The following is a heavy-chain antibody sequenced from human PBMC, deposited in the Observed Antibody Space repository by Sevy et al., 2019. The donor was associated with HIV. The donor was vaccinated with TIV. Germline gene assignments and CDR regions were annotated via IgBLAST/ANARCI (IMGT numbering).Heavy chain of an antibody. CDR3: ARVSGDYYHMDV. Sequence: GESLKISCGASRFTITYYSFNWVRQAPGKGLEWVSHISDTTGGTYHVDSVKGRFTMSRDNAKNSLYLQMNSLRVEESDVYYCARVSGDYYHMDVWGPGTTVTVSS. CDR2: ISDTTGGT. J-gene: IGHJ6*02. V-gene: IGHV3-48*01. CDR1: RFTITYYS.